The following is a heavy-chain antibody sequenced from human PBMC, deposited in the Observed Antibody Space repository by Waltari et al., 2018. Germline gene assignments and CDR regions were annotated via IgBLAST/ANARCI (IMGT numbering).Heavy chain of an antibody. Sequence: EVQLVESGGGLVQPGRSLRLSCAASGFTFDDYAMHWVRQAPGKGLEWVSGMSWNSCSIGYADSVKGRFTISRDNAKNSLYLQMNSLRAEDTALYYCAKDTTKYYDSSGYARRSAFDIWGQGTMVTVSS. V-gene: IGHV3-9*01. CDR1: GFTFDDYA. CDR3: AKDTTKYYDSSGYARRSAFDI. CDR2: MSWNSCSI. J-gene: IGHJ3*02. D-gene: IGHD3-22*01.